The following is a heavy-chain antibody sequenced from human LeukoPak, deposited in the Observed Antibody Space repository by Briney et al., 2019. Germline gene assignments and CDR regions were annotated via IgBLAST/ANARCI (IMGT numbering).Heavy chain of an antibody. V-gene: IGHV3-21*01. CDR1: GFTFSSYS. Sequence: GGSLRLSCAASGFTFSSYSINWVRQAPGKGLEWVSSISSSSSYIYYADSVKGRFTISRDNAKNSLYLQMNSLRAEDTAVYYCARDRVDRRGYYYYYMDVWGKGTTVTVSS. J-gene: IGHJ6*03. CDR3: ARDRVDRRGYYYYYMDV. D-gene: IGHD2-15*01. CDR2: ISSSSSYI.